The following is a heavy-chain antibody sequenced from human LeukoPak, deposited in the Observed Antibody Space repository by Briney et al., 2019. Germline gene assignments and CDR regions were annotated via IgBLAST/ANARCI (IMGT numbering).Heavy chain of an antibody. Sequence: KAGGSLRLSCAASGFTFSSYSMNWVRQAPGKGLEWVSSISSSSSYIYYADSVKGRFTISRDNAKNSLYLQMNSLRAEDTAVYYCARDVGLYYYDSRGGDYWGQGTLVTVSS. CDR1: GFTFSSYS. D-gene: IGHD3-22*01. V-gene: IGHV3-21*01. J-gene: IGHJ4*02. CDR2: ISSSSSYI. CDR3: ARDVGLYYYDSRGGDY.